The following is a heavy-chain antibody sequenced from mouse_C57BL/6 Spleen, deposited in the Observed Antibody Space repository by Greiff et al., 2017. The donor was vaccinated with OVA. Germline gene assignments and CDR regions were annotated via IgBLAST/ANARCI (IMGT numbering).Heavy chain of an antibody. CDR3: AREGVNWDFDY. Sequence: QVQLQQPGAELVKPGPSVTLSCKASGYTFTSYWMHWVKQRPGQGLEWIGMIHPNSGSTNYNEKLKSKGTLTVNKYTSTAYMQHSSLTSEDAAVYYCAREGVNWDFDYWGQGTTLTVSS. D-gene: IGHD4-1*01. V-gene: IGHV1-64*01. J-gene: IGHJ2*01. CDR2: IHPNSGST. CDR1: GYTFTSYW.